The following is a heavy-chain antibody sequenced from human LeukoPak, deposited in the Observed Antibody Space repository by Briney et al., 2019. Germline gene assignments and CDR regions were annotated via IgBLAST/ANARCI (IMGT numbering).Heavy chain of an antibody. D-gene: IGHD3-16*01. Sequence: GGSLRLSCAASGFSFGRHWMNWVRQAPGKGLEWVANIRQDGSEKNYVDSVKGRFTIPRDNAKNSLFLQMDSLRAEDTAVYYCARDGFGTGSNWGQGTLVTVSS. CDR3: ARDGFGTGSN. V-gene: IGHV3-7*03. CDR1: GFSFGRHW. CDR2: IRQDGSEK. J-gene: IGHJ4*02.